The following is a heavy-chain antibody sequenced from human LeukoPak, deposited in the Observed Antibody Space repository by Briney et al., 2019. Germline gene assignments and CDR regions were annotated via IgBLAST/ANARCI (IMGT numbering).Heavy chain of an antibody. CDR2: ISGSGGST. D-gene: IGHD3-22*01. CDR1: GFTFSSDA. Sequence: GGSLRLSCAASGFTFSSDAMSWVRQAPGKGLEWVSAISGSGGSTYYADSVKGRFTISRDNSKNTLYLQMNSLRAEDTAVYYCAKDSRLYDSSGYDFDYWGQGTLVTVSS. J-gene: IGHJ4*02. V-gene: IGHV3-23*01. CDR3: AKDSRLYDSSGYDFDY.